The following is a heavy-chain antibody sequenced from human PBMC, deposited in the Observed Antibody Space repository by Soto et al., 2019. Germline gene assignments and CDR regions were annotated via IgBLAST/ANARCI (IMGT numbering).Heavy chain of an antibody. CDR1: GFTFDDYA. CDR2: ISWNSGRI. Sequence: EVQLVESGGGLVQPGRSLRLSCAASGFTFDDYAMHWVRQAPGKGLEWVSGISWNSGRIGYADSGKGRFTISRDNAKNSLFMQMNSLRAEVTALYYCANGEVSSGYYSIFDHWGQGTLVTVSS. J-gene: IGHJ4*02. V-gene: IGHV3-9*01. D-gene: IGHD3-22*01. CDR3: ANGEVSSGYYSIFDH.